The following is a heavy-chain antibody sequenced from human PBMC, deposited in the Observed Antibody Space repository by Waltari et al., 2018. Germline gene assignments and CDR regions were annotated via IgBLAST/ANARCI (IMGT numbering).Heavy chain of an antibody. CDR1: GVSISRGNW. Sequence: QVHLQESGPGLVKPSETLSLTCTVSGVSISRGNWWIWVRQFPGQGLEWLGDIYYSGSNNYNPSLKSRLTISVDNSKNQFSLRLNSVTVADTAVYYCARGVSAVGIDFWGQGTLVTVSS. CDR2: IYYSGSN. J-gene: IGHJ4*02. V-gene: IGHV4-4*02. D-gene: IGHD2-15*01. CDR3: ARGVSAVGIDF.